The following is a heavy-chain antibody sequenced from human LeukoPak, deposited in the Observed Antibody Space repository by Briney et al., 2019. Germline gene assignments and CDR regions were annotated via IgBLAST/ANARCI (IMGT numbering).Heavy chain of an antibody. J-gene: IGHJ4*02. CDR1: GGSISSSSYY. V-gene: IGHV4-39*07. CDR2: LYYSGST. CDR3: ARESSGWYYFDY. D-gene: IGHD6-19*01. Sequence: SETLSLTCTVSGGSISSSSYYWDWIRQPPGKGLEWIGSLYYSGSTYYNPSLKSRVTISVDTSKNQFSLKLSSVTAADTAVYYCARESSGWYYFDYWGQGTLVTVSS.